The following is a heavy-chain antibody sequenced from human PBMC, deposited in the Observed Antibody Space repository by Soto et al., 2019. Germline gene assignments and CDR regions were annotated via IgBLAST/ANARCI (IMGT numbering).Heavy chain of an antibody. D-gene: IGHD2-21*01. V-gene: IGHV4-31*03. CDR1: GGSISSGGYY. CDR2: IYYSGST. CDR3: ASLIAPTWYYGMDV. J-gene: IGHJ6*02. Sequence: QVQLQESGPGLVKPSQTLSLTCTVSGGSISSGGYYWSWIRQHPGKGLEWIGYIYYSGSTYYNPYLKSRVTISVDTSKNQCSLKLSSVTAADTAVYYCASLIAPTWYYGMDVWGQGTTVTVSS.